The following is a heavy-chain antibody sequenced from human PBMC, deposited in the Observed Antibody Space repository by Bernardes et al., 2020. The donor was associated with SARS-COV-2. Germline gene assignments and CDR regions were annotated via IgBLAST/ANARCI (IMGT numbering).Heavy chain of an antibody. CDR2: ISYDGSNK. CDR3: ARSLSGSYYYGMDV. J-gene: IGHJ6*02. Sequence: GGSLRLSCAASGFTFSSYAMHWVRQAPGKGLEWVAVISYDGSNKYYADSVKGRFTISRDNSKNTLYLQMNSLRAEDTAVYYCARSLSGSYYYGMDVWGQGTTVTVSS. CDR1: GFTFSSYA. V-gene: IGHV3-30-3*01. D-gene: IGHD3-10*01.